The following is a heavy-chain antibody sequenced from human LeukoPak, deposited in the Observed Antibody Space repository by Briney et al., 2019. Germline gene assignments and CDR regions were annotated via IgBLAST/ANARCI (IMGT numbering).Heavy chain of an antibody. CDR1: GFTFSSYA. CDR2: ISYDGSNK. CDR3: ARGGSSYGFLDY. V-gene: IGHV3-30-3*01. J-gene: IGHJ4*02. Sequence: GRSLRLSCAASGFTFSSYAMHWVRQAPGKGLEWVAVISYDGSNKYYADSVKGRFTISRDNSKNTLYLQMNSLRAEDTAVYYCARGGSSYGFLDYWGQGTLVTVSS. D-gene: IGHD5-18*01.